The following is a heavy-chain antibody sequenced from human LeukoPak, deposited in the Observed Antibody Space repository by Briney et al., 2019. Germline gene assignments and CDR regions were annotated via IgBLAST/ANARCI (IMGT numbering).Heavy chain of an antibody. CDR3: AASITMIDDAFDF. V-gene: IGHV3-23*01. J-gene: IGHJ3*01. CDR2: ISGGGEHT. D-gene: IGHD3-22*01. Sequence: GGSLRLSCAASGFTFTNFAMKWVRQAPGKGLEWVADISGGGEHTFYADSVKGRFTISRDNSKDTLHLQMSILRPEDTAVYYCAASITMIDDAFDFWGRGTKVTVST. CDR1: GFTFTNFA.